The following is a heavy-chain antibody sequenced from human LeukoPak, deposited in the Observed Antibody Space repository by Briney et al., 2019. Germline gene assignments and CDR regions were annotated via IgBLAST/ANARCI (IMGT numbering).Heavy chain of an antibody. CDR1: AFTFSSYA. V-gene: IGHV3-30*03. Sequence: PGGSLRLSCAASAFTFSSYAMHWVRQAPGKGLEWVAVISYDGSNKCYADSVKGRFTMSRDNSKNTPYLQMNSLRAEDTAVYYCATLEEDYWGQGTLVTVSS. D-gene: IGHD3-3*01. CDR3: ATLEEDY. J-gene: IGHJ4*02. CDR2: ISYDGSNK.